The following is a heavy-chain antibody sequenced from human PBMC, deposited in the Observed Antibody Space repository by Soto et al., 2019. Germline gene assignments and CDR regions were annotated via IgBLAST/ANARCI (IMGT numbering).Heavy chain of an antibody. CDR1: GYTFTGYY. CDR2: INPNSGGT. V-gene: IGHV1-2*04. CDR3: ARTPYSSSPPFDY. Sequence: GASVKVSCKASGYTFTGYYMHWVRQAPGQGLEWMGWINPNSGGTNYAQKFQGWVTMTRDTSISTAYMELSRLRSDDTAVYYCARTPYSSSPPFDYWGQGTLVTVSS. D-gene: IGHD6-6*01. J-gene: IGHJ4*02.